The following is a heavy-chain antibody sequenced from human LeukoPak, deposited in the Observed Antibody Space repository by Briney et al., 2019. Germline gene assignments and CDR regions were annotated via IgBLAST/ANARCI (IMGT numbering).Heavy chain of an antibody. Sequence: ASVKVSCKASGGTFSSYAISWVRQAPGQGLEWMGGIIPIFGTANYAQKFQGRVTITADESTSTAYMELTGLTSDDTAFYYCAREGPNAHGGNSRAFDIWGQGTLVTVS. V-gene: IGHV1-69*13. CDR2: IIPIFGTA. D-gene: IGHD4-23*01. J-gene: IGHJ3*02. CDR1: GGTFSSYA. CDR3: AREGPNAHGGNSRAFDI.